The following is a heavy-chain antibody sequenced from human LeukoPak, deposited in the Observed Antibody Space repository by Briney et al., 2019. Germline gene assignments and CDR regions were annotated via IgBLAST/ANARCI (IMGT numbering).Heavy chain of an antibody. CDR2: INPNSGGT. D-gene: IGHD2-15*01. J-gene: IGHJ4*02. CDR3: ASICSGASCYTRNFDY. CDR1: GYTFTGYY. Sequence: ASVTVSCKAYGYTFTGYYMHWVRQAPGQGLEWMGRINPNSGGTNFAQKFQGRVTMTRDTSISTAYIELSRLRSDDTAVYYCASICSGASCYTRNFDYWGQGTLVTVSS. V-gene: IGHV1-2*06.